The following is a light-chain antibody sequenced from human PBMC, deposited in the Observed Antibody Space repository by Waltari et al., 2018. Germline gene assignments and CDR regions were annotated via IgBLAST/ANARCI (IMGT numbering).Light chain of an antibody. V-gene: IGLV2-14*01. CDR2: EVT. CDR1: SSDVGAYNY. CDR3: NSYTRSAVYV. Sequence: QSALTQPASVSGSPGQSITVSCTGTSSDVGAYNYVSWYQHHAGKAPKLIISEVTNRRSGVSDRFSGSKSGNTASLTISGLQAEDEADYYCNSYTRSAVYVCGTGTTVTVL. J-gene: IGLJ1*01.